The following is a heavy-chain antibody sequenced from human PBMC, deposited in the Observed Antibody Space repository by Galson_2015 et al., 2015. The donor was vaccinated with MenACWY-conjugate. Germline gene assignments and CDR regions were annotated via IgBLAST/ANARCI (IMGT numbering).Heavy chain of an antibody. D-gene: IGHD2-15*01. Sequence: SLRLSCAASGFRFATFDMSWGRLAPGEGLERVSFISGRDGSTHYADSVKGRFTISRDNSKNTLYLQMSSLRAEDTAVYYCVKGWRLDDCGQGSLVTVSS. CDR2: ISGRDGST. CDR1: GFRFATFD. CDR3: VKGWRLDD. J-gene: IGHJ4*02. V-gene: IGHV3-23*01.